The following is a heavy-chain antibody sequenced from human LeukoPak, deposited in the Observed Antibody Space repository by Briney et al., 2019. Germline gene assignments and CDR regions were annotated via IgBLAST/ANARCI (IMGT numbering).Heavy chain of an antibody. Sequence: GGSLRLSCAASGFAFSNRDMHWVRQSAGKGLEWVSRIGIAGDTFSLGSVKGRFTVSRENAKSSLYLQMNNLRAEDTAVYYCARARHLAGYRNTWYDYWGQGTLVTVSS. J-gene: IGHJ4*02. V-gene: IGHV3-13*01. D-gene: IGHD6-13*01. CDR2: IGIAGDT. CDR1: GFAFSNRD. CDR3: ARARHLAGYRNTWYDY.